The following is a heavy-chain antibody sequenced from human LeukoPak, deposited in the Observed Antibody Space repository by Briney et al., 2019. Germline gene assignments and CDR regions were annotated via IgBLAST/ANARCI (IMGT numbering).Heavy chain of an antibody. D-gene: IGHD6-13*01. CDR1: GYTFTNYY. Sequence: ASVKVSCKASGYTFTNYYMHWVRQAPGQGLEWMGGIIPIFGTANYAQKFQGRVTITADKSTSTAYMELSSLRSEDTAVYYCARALIRSREDTTAAGTNYYMDVWGKGTTVTISS. V-gene: IGHV1-69*06. CDR3: ARALIRSREDTTAAGTNYYMDV. CDR2: IIPIFGTA. J-gene: IGHJ6*03.